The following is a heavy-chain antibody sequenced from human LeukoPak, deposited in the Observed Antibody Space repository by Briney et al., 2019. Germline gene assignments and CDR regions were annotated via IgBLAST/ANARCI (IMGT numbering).Heavy chain of an antibody. Sequence: PGRSLRLSCAASGFTFSSYAMSWVRQAPGKGLEWVSAISGSGGSTYYADSVKGRFTISRDNSKNTLYLQMNSLRAEDTAVYYCAKLISRDSSGVMSHPVYYFDYWGQGTLVTVSS. CDR3: AKLISRDSSGVMSHPVYYFDY. CDR2: ISGSGGST. J-gene: IGHJ4*02. CDR1: GFTFSSYA. V-gene: IGHV3-23*01. D-gene: IGHD3-22*01.